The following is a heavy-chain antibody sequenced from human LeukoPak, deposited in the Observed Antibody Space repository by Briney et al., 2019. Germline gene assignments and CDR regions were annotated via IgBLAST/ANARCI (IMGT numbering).Heavy chain of an antibody. V-gene: IGHV4-34*01. Sequence: SETLSLTCAFYGGSFSGYYWSWIRQPPGKGLEWIGEINHGGSTNYNPSLKGRVTISVDTSKNQFSLKLSSVTAADTAVYYCARGLRYCSSTSCYTGFYYYYYYMDVRGKGTTVTVSS. CDR1: GGSFSGYY. D-gene: IGHD2-2*02. J-gene: IGHJ6*03. CDR2: INHGGST. CDR3: ARGLRYCSSTSCYTGFYYYYYYMDV.